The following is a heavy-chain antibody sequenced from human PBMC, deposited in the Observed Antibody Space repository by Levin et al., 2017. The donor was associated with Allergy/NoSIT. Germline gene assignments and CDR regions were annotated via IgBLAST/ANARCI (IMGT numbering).Heavy chain of an antibody. D-gene: IGHD2-15*01. J-gene: IGHJ4*02. V-gene: IGHV6-1*01. Sequence: SETLSLTCAISGDSVSSKSAAWNWIRQSSSRGLEWLGRTYYRSKWYNHYAVSVKSRITIHPDTSKNQFSLQLNSVTPEDTAVYYCVRSGPGGFLDFWGQGTRVTVSS. CDR2: TYYRSKWYN. CDR3: VRSGPGGFLDF. CDR1: GDSVSSKSAA.